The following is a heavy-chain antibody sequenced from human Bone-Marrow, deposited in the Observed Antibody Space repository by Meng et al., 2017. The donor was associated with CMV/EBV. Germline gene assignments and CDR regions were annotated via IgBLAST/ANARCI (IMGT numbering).Heavy chain of an antibody. J-gene: IGHJ6*02. D-gene: IGHD2-2*02. CDR1: GGSISSSSYY. CDR3: ARRGYCSSTSCYTLTIFGVGDYYGMDV. V-gene: IGHV4-39*07. CDR2: IYYSGST. Sequence: SETLSLTCTVSGGSISSSSYYWGWIHQPPGKGLEWIGSIYYSGSTYYNPSLKSRVTISVDTSKNQFSLKLSSVTAADTAVYYCARRGYCSSTSCYTLTIFGVGDYYGMDVWGQGTTVTVSS.